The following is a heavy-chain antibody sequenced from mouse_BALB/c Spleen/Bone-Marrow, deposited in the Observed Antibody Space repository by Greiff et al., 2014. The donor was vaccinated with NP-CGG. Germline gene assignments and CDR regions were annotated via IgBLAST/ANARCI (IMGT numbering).Heavy chain of an antibody. CDR1: GYTFTSYT. CDR2: INPSSGYT. V-gene: IGHV1-4*01. D-gene: IGHD4-1*02. J-gene: IGHJ3*01. Sequence: VQVVESGAELAGPGASVKMSCKASGYTFTSYTMHWVEQRPGQGLEWIGYINPSSGYTNYNRKFKDKATLTADKSSSTAYMQLSSLTSEDSAVYYCARWANWDGFAYWGQGTLVTVSA. CDR3: ARWANWDGFAY.